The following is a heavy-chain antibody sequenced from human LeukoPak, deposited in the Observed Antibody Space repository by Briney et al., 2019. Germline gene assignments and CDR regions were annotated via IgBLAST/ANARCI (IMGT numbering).Heavy chain of an antibody. CDR3: ARDLRSWNDVRSYYFDY. CDR1: GFTFSSYS. CDR2: ISSSSSYI. V-gene: IGHV3-21*01. Sequence: PGGSLRLSCAASGFTFSSYSMNWVRQAPGKGLEWVSSISSSSSYIYYADSVKGRFTISRDNAKNSLYLQMNSLRAEDTAVYYCARDLRSWNDVRSYYFDYWGQGTLVTVSS. D-gene: IGHD1-1*01. J-gene: IGHJ4*02.